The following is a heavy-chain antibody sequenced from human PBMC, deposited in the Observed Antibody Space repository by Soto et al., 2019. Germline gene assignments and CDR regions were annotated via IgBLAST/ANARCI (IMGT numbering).Heavy chain of an antibody. CDR3: ARGRGSYWFDP. Sequence: GGSLRLSCAASGFTFSSYWMHWVRQVPGKGLVWVSRINSDGSSTSFADSVKGRFTISRDNAKNTLYLQMNSLRAEDTAVYYCARGRGSYWFDPWGQGTLVTVSS. J-gene: IGHJ5*02. V-gene: IGHV3-74*01. CDR1: GFTFSSYW. D-gene: IGHD5-12*01. CDR2: INSDGSST.